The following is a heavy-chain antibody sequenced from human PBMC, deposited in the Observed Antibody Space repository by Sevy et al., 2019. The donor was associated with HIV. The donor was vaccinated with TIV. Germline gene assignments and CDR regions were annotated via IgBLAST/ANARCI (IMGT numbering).Heavy chain of an antibody. J-gene: IGHJ4*02. CDR2: ISYDGSNK. CDR1: GFTFSSYA. Sequence: GGSLRLSCAASGFTFSSYAMHWVRQAPGKGLEWVAVISYDGSNKYSADSVKGRFTISRDNSKNTLYLQMNSLRAEDTAVYYCARDDSLYEPGSTFDYWGQGTLVTVSS. V-gene: IGHV3-30-3*01. D-gene: IGHD3-3*01. CDR3: ARDDSLYEPGSTFDY.